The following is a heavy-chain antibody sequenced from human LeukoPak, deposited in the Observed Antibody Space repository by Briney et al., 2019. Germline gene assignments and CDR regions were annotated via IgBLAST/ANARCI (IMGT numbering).Heavy chain of an antibody. CDR2: INPNSGGT. J-gene: IGHJ4*02. CDR3: ARPRFGGKLYSFDY. D-gene: IGHD4-23*01. CDR1: GYTFTGYY. Sequence: ASVKVSCKASGYTFTGYYMNWVRQAPGQGLEWMGWINPNSGGTNYAQKFQGRVTMTRDTSISTAYMELSRLRSDDTAVYYCARPRFGGKLYSFDYWGQGTLVTVSS. V-gene: IGHV1-2*02.